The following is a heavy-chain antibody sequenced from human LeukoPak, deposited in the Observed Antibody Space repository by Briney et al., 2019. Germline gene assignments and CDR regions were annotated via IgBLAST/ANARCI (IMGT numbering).Heavy chain of an antibody. CDR1: GFSFDTYA. D-gene: IGHD3-10*01. Sequence: PGGSLRLSCAASGFSFDTYAMHWVRQAPGQGLEWVALIWHDGCHKFYSNSVRGQFTISRDNSKNTVYLQMNNLRPDDTAVYYCAGEIFGSGGYPDFWGQGTLVTVSS. V-gene: IGHV3-33*01. J-gene: IGHJ4*02. CDR3: AGEIFGSGGYPDF. CDR2: IWHDGCHK.